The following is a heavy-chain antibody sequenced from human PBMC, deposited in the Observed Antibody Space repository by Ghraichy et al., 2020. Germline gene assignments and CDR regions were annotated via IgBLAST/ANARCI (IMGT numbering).Heavy chain of an antibody. CDR1: GGSISSSSYY. V-gene: IGHV4-39*01. Sequence: SETLSLTCTVSGGSISSSSYYWGWIRQPPGKGREWIGSIYYSGSTYYNPSLKSRVTISVDTSKNQFSLKLSCVTAADTAVYYCARVFWDGYYFDYWGQGTLVTVSS. J-gene: IGHJ4*02. CDR2: IYYSGST. CDR3: ARVFWDGYYFDY. D-gene: IGHD3-16*01.